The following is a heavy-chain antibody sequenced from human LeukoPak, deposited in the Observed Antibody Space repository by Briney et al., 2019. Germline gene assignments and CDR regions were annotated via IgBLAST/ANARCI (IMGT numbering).Heavy chain of an antibody. CDR2: IYYSGST. D-gene: IGHD3-10*01. CDR1: GGSISSSSYY. Sequence: SETLSLTCTVSGGSISSSSYYWGWIRQPPGKGLEWIGSIYYSGSTYYNPSLKSRVTISVDTSKNQFSLKLSSVTAADTAVYYCASFYGSGSYYPKPDYWGQGTLVTVSP. CDR3: ASFYGSGSYYPKPDY. J-gene: IGHJ4*02. V-gene: IGHV4-39*01.